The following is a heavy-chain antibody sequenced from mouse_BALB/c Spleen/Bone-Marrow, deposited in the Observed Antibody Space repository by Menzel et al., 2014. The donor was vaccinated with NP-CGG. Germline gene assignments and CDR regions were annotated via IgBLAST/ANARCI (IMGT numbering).Heavy chain of an antibody. CDR1: GFTFTDYY. J-gene: IGHJ4*01. Sequence: EVKVVEPGGGLVQPGGSLRLSCATSGFTFTDYYMSWVRQPPGKALEWLGFIRNKANGYTTEYSASVKGLFTISRDNSQSILYLQMNTLRAEDSTTYYCARDDYYAMDYWGQGTSVTVSS. CDR2: IRNKANGYTT. V-gene: IGHV7-3*02. CDR3: ARDDYYAMDY.